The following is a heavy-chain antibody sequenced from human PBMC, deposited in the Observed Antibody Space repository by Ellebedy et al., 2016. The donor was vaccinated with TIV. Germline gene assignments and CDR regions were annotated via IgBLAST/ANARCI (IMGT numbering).Heavy chain of an antibody. CDR1: GFTFSSYA. CDR3: AKEGSSSGWSKIYYYYYGMDV. D-gene: IGHD6-19*01. J-gene: IGHJ6*02. CDR2: ISGSGGST. V-gene: IGHV3-23*01. Sequence: GESLKISCAASGFTFSSYAMSWVRQAPGKGLEWVSAISGSGGSTYYADSVKGRFTISRDNSKNTLYLQMNSLRAEDTAVYYCAKEGSSSGWSKIYYYYYGMDVWGQGTTVTVSS.